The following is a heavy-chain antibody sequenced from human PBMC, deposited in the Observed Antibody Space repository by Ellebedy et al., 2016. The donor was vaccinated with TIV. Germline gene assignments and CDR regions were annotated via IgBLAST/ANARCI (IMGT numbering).Heavy chain of an antibody. D-gene: IGHD1-1*01. CDR1: GGSISSSNW. CDR2: IKQDGSEK. Sequence: ETLSLTCAVSGGSISSSNWWSWVRQPPGKGLEWVANIKQDGSEKYYVDSVKGRFTISRDNAKNSLYLQMNSLRAEDTAVYYCAGRAYNWNDGSLFDYWGQGTLVTVSS. V-gene: IGHV3-7*03. J-gene: IGHJ4*02. CDR3: AGRAYNWNDGSLFDY.